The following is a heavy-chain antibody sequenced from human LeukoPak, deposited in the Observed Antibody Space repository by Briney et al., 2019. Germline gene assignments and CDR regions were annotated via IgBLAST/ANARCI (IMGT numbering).Heavy chain of an antibody. CDR3: ARERGYSGYEYYYYYGMDV. CDR1: GYSFTGYW. J-gene: IGHJ6*02. V-gene: IGHV5-51*01. CDR2: IYPGDSDT. Sequence: GESLKISCKGSGYSFTGYWIGWVRQMPGKGLEWMGIIYPGDSDTRYSPSFQGQVTISADKSISTAYLQWSSLKASDTAMYYCARERGYSGYEYYYYYGMDVWGQGTTVTVSS. D-gene: IGHD5-12*01.